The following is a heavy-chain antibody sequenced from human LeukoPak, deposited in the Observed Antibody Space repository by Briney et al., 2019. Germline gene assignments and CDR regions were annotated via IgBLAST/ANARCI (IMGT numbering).Heavy chain of an antibody. V-gene: IGHV3-7*04. CDR3: ARAGLLLWSTNIDY. Sequence: GGSLRLSCAVSGFTFSSYWMSWVRQAPGKGLEWVANIKQDGSEKYYVDSVKGRFTISRDNAKNSLYLQMNTLRAEDTAVYYCARAGLLLWSTNIDYWGQGTLVTVSS. D-gene: IGHD3-10*01. J-gene: IGHJ4*02. CDR2: IKQDGSEK. CDR1: GFTFSSYW.